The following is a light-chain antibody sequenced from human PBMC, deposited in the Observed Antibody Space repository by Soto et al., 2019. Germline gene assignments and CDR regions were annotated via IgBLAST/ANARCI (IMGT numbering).Light chain of an antibody. V-gene: IGKV3-11*01. Sequence: EIVLTQSPATLSLSPGERATLSCRASQSVSSFLAWYQQKPGQAPRLLIYDASKRDTGIPARFSGSGSGTDFTLTISSLEPEDFAVYYWQQRSNWPPTITFGPGTKVDIK. CDR2: DAS. J-gene: IGKJ3*01. CDR3: QQRSNWPPTIT. CDR1: QSVSSF.